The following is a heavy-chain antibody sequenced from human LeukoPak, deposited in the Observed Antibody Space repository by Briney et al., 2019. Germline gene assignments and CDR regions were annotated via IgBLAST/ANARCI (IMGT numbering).Heavy chain of an antibody. CDR2: INHGGST. CDR3: ATLVDTAMVNYWFDP. D-gene: IGHD5-18*01. J-gene: IGHJ5*02. Sequence: SETLSLTCAVYGGSFSGYYWSWIRQPPGKGLEWIGEINHGGSTNYNPSLKSRVTISVDTSKNQFSLKLSSVTAADTAVYYCATLVDTAMVNYWFDPWGQGTLVTVSS. V-gene: IGHV4-34*01. CDR1: GGSFSGYY.